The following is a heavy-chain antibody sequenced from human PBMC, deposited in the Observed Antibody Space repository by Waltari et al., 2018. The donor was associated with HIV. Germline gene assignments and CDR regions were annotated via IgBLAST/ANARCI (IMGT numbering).Heavy chain of an antibody. D-gene: IGHD2-21*02. Sequence: QVQLQESGPGLVKTSQTLSLTCTVSGGALNSGSYYRNWIRQPAGKGLEWIGRLYTSGSTNYNPSLKSRVTMTADTSKNQFSLRLTSVTASDTAIYYCSRTSTGSDYYYQVDVWGQGTTVTVS. CDR1: GGALNSGSYY. CDR3: SRTSTGSDYYYQVDV. J-gene: IGHJ6*02. V-gene: IGHV4-61*02. CDR2: LYTSGST.